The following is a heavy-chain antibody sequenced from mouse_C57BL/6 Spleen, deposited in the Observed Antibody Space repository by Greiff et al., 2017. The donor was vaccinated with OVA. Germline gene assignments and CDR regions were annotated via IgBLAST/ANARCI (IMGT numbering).Heavy chain of an antibody. CDR2: ISGGGGNT. Sequence: EVQLVESGGGLVKPGGSLKLSCAASGFTFSSYTMSWVRQTPEKRLEWVATISGGGGNTYYPDSVKGRFTISRDNAKNTLYLQMSSLRSEDTALYYCARRGGYASFDYWGQGTTLTVSS. D-gene: IGHD2-2*01. V-gene: IGHV5-9*01. J-gene: IGHJ2*01. CDR1: GFTFSSYT. CDR3: ARRGGYASFDY.